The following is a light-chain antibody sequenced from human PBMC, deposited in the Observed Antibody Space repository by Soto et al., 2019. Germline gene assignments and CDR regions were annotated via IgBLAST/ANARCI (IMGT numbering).Light chain of an antibody. V-gene: IGKV1-33*01. J-gene: IGKJ1*01. CDR3: QQYKAFPRT. Sequence: DIQMTQSASSLSASVGDRVTITCQASQVISNYLNWYQQKPGKAPKLLIYDISTLEIGVPSRFSGSGSGTEFIFTITSLQPDDFANYYCQQYKAFPRTFGQGTRVEVK. CDR1: QVISNY. CDR2: DIS.